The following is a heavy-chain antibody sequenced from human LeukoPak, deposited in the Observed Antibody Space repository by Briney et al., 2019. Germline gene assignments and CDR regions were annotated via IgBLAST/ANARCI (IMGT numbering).Heavy chain of an antibody. CDR3: ATSTGDY. V-gene: IGHV3-21*01. Sequence: PGGSLRLSCAASGFIFNSYSMNWVRQAPGKGLEWVSSISSSSSYIYYADSVKGRFTISRDSAKKSLYLQMNSLRDEDTAVYYCATSTGDYWGQGILVTVSS. CDR1: GFIFNSYS. CDR2: ISSSSSYI. J-gene: IGHJ4*02. D-gene: IGHD7-27*01.